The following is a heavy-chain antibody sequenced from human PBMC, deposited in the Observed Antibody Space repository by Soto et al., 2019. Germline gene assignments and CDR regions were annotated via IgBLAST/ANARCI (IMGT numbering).Heavy chain of an antibody. J-gene: IGHJ5*02. D-gene: IGHD2-21*02. Sequence: QVQLQESGPGLVKPSGTLSLTCAVSGGSISSNSWWSWVRQPPGKGLEWIGQSTYSGGTKYNPSPKTRVTLSLAKSETPFPLTLSSVTAADTAVYYCANHGYGYHRGCYFGPWGQGTLVTVSS. CDR2: STYSGGT. CDR3: ANHGYGYHRGCYFGP. CDR1: GGSISSNSW. V-gene: IGHV4-4*02.